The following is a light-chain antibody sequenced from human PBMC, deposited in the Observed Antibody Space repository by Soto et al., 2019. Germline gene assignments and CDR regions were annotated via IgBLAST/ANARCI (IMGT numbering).Light chain of an antibody. CDR2: KAS. J-gene: IGKJ1*01. CDR3: QPYNSYSWT. V-gene: IGKV1-5*03. Sequence: DIQMTQSPSTLSASVGDRVTITCRASQSISSWLAWYPQKPGKAPKLLIYKASSLESGVPSRFSGSGSGTDFTLTISSLQPDDFATYYCQPYNSYSWTFGQGTKVEIK. CDR1: QSISSW.